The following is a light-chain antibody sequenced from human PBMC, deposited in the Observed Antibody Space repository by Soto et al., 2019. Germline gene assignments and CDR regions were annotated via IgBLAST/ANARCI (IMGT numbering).Light chain of an antibody. CDR3: SSYTSSNTLV. Sequence: QSVLTQPASVSGSPGQSITISCTGTSSDVGAYNYVSWYQQHPGKAPKLMIFEVSDRPSGVSNRFSGSKSGNTVSLTISGLQAEDEADYYCSSYTSSNTLVFGGGTKVTVL. V-gene: IGLV2-14*01. CDR1: SSDVGAYNY. CDR2: EVS. J-gene: IGLJ2*01.